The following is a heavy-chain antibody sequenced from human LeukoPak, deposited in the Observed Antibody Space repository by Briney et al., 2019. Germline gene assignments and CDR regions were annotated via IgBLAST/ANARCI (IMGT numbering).Heavy chain of an antibody. Sequence: ASVKVSCKASGDTFSSYAISWVRQAPGQGLEWMGGIIPIFGTANYAQKFQGRVTITADESTSTAYMELSSLRSEDTAVYYCARLGYCSSTSCSPEYWGQGTLVTVSS. CDR3: ARLGYCSSTSCSPEY. J-gene: IGHJ4*02. CDR1: GDTFSSYA. D-gene: IGHD2-2*01. CDR2: IIPIFGTA. V-gene: IGHV1-69*13.